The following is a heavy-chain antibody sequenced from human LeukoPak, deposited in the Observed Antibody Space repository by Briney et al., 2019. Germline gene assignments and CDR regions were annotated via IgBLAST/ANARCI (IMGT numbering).Heavy chain of an antibody. D-gene: IGHD2-15*01. Sequence: GGSLRLSCAASGFTVSSNSMSWVRQAPGKGLEWVSVIHSGGSTYYADSVKGRFAISRDNSKNTLFLQMNSLRAEDTAVYYCARAAAYCSGGSCYFDYWGQGTLVTVSS. J-gene: IGHJ4*02. CDR3: ARAAAYCSGGSCYFDY. V-gene: IGHV3-53*01. CDR1: GFTVSSNS. CDR2: IHSGGST.